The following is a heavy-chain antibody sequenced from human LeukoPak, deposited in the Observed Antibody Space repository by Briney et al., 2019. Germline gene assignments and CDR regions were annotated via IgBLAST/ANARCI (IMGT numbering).Heavy chain of an antibody. Sequence: SVKVSCKTSGFTFSSSAIQWVRQARGQRREWIGWIVVGSGKTNYAQNIQERVTIYKDMSTSTAYMEVRRLRYDDTAVYYCAADDLLEGYWGQGSLVTVSS. D-gene: IGHD3-3*01. V-gene: IGHV1-58*02. CDR1: GFTFSSSA. CDR3: AADDLLEGY. J-gene: IGHJ4*02. CDR2: IVVGSGKT.